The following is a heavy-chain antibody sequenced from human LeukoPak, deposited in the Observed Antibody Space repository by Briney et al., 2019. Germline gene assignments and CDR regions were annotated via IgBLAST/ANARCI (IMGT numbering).Heavy chain of an antibody. CDR3: ARRISITGREFDY. D-gene: IGHD1-20*01. CDR2: IHPSDSDT. Sequence: GESLKISCKGSGFDFATYWIAWVRQMPGEGLEWMGIIHPSDSDTRYSPSVQGQVIISADKSISTAHLQWGSLKDSDTAIYYCARRISITGREFDYWGQGTLVSVSP. J-gene: IGHJ4*02. V-gene: IGHV5-51*01. CDR1: GFDFATYW.